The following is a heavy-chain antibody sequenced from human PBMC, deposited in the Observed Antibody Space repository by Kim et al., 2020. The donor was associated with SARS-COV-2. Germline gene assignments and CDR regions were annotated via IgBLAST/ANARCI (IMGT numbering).Heavy chain of an antibody. V-gene: IGHV3-30*18. Sequence: GGSLRLSCAASGFTFSSYGMHWVRQAPGKGLEWVAVISYDGSNKYYADSVKGRFTISRDNSKNTLYLQMNSLRAEDTAVYYCAKDFPTTTYYDYVWGSYRYGLFDYWGQGTLVTVSS. CDR3: AKDFPTTTYYDYVWGSYRYGLFDY. J-gene: IGHJ4*02. CDR2: ISYDGSNK. D-gene: IGHD3-16*02. CDR1: GFTFSSYG.